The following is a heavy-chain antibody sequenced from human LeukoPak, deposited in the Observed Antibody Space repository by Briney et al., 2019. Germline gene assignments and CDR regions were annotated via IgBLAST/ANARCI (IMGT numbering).Heavy chain of an antibody. CDR1: GYSFTSYW. D-gene: IGHD1-26*01. CDR3: ARQDHSGSYYGRGAFDI. Sequence: GESLKISCKGSGYSFTSYWIGWVHQMPGKVLEWVGIIYPGDSDTRYSPSFRGQVTISADKSISTAYLQWSSLKASDTAMYYCARQDHSGSYYGRGAFDIWGQGTMVTVSS. J-gene: IGHJ3*02. CDR2: IYPGDSDT. V-gene: IGHV5-51*07.